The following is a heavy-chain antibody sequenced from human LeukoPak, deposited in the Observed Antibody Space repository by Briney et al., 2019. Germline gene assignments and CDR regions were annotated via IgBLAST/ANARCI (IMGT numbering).Heavy chain of an antibody. CDR2: IYYSGST. J-gene: IGHJ3*02. CDR1: AGSISSYY. Sequence: PSETLSLTCTVSAGSISSYYWSWIRQPPGKGLEWIGYIYYSGSTNYNPSLKSRVTISVDTSKNQFSLKPSSVTAADTAVYYCARVYREPGNDAFDIWGQGTMVTVSS. CDR3: ARVYREPGNDAFDI. D-gene: IGHD1-14*01. V-gene: IGHV4-59*13.